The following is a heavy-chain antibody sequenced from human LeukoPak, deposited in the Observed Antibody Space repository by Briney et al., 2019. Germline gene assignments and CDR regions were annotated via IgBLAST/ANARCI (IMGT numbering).Heavy chain of an antibody. Sequence: PGGSLRLSCAASGFSFINYTMNWIRQAPGKGLECVSYMSSSGTTIYYADSVKGRFTISRDNAKNSLYLQMNSLRAEDTAVYYCAELGITMIGGVWGKGTTVTISS. J-gene: IGHJ6*04. D-gene: IGHD3-10*02. CDR2: MSSSGTTI. CDR1: GFSFINYT. CDR3: AELGITMIGGV. V-gene: IGHV3-48*04.